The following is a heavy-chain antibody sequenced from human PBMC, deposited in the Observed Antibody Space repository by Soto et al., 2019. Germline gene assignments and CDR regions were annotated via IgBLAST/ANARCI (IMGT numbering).Heavy chain of an antibody. V-gene: IGHV4-59*01. J-gene: IGHJ4*02. D-gene: IGHD1-1*01. Sequence: LSLTCTVSGGSISSYYWSWIRQPPGKGLEWIGYIYYSGSTNYNPSLKSRVTISVDTSKNQFSLKLSSVTAADTAVYYCARGTTATVSFDYWGQGTLVTVSS. CDR1: GGSISSYY. CDR3: ARGTTATVSFDY. CDR2: IYYSGST.